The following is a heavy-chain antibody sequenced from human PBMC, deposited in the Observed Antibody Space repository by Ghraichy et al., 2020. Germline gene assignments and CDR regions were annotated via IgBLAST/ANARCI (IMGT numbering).Heavy chain of an antibody. J-gene: IGHJ6*02. CDR3: AKAGGYCSGGSCYAYYYYGMGV. CDR1: GFTFSSYA. Sequence: GGSLRLSCAASGFTFSSYAMSWVRQAPGRGLEWVSAISGSGGSTYYADSVKGRFTISRDNSKNTLYLQMNSLRAEDTAVYYCAKAGGYCSGGSCYAYYYYGMGVWGQGTTVTVSS. D-gene: IGHD2-15*01. CDR2: ISGSGGST. V-gene: IGHV3-23*01.